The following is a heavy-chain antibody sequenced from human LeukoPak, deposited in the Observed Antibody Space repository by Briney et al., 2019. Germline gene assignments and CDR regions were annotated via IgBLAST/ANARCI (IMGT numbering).Heavy chain of an antibody. J-gene: IGHJ4*02. CDR3: AKGASGSSWYKNPFDY. Sequence: GGSLRLSCEASGFTFSTYAMTLVRQAPGKGLEWVSVISGGGGSTYYADSVKGRFTISRDNSKNMLYLQMNSLRAEDTAVYYCAKGASGSSWYKNPFDYWGQGTLVTVSS. CDR2: ISGGGGST. V-gene: IGHV3-23*01. CDR1: GFTFSTYA. D-gene: IGHD6-13*01.